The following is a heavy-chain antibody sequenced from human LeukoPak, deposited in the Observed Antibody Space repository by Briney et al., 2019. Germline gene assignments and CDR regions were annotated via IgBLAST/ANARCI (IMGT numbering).Heavy chain of an antibody. D-gene: IGHD2-15*01. CDR1: GLTFSNYW. J-gene: IGHJ4*02. V-gene: IGHV3-74*01. CDR3: ASQIVVVVAATGTTRSNDY. CDR2: INSDGSYT. Sequence: PGGSLRLSCVASGLTFSNYWMHWVRQVPGKGLLWVSRINSDGSYTSYLDSVKGRFTISRDNAKNTLHLQMNSLRAEDTAMYYCASQIVVVVAATGTTRSNDYWGQGTLVTVSS.